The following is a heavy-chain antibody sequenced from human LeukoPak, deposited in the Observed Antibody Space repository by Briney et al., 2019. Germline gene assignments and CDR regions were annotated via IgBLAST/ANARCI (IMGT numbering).Heavy chain of an antibody. CDR2: VRSNGNDK. CDR1: EFTFSNYG. V-gene: IGHV3-30*02. CDR3: ATAGLDY. D-gene: IGHD2-21*02. Sequence: GGSLRLSCAASEFTFSNYGMHWVRLAPGKGLEWVTFVRSNGNDKYYADSVKGRFTISRDNSKNTLYLQMNSLRTEDTAIYYCATAGLDYWGQGSLVTVSS. J-gene: IGHJ4*02.